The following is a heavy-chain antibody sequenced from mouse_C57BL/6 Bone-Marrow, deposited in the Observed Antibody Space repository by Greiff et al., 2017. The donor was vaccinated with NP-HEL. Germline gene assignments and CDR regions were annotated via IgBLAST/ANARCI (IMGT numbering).Heavy chain of an antibody. D-gene: IGHD4-1*01. CDR2: IDSCDCYS. CDR3: ARELTGKGFAY. CDR1: GYTFTSYW. V-gene: IGHV1-69*01. Sequence: QVQLQQPGAELVMPGASVKLSCKASGYTFTSYWMHWVKQRPGQGLEWIGEIDSCDCYSKFYQKFKGKSTLTVNKSPSQAHMPASSLTSKDSAVYYFARELTGKGFAYWGQGTLVTVSA. J-gene: IGHJ3*01.